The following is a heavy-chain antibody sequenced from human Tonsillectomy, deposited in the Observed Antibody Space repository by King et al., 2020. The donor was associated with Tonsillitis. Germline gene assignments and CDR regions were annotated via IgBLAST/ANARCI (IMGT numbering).Heavy chain of an antibody. CDR1: GGSISSSSYY. CDR3: ARNGLVRGRYFDY. D-gene: IGHD3/OR15-3a*01. J-gene: IGHJ4*02. Sequence: QLQESGPGLVKPSETLSLTCTVSGGSISSSSYYWGWIRQPPGKGLEYIGSIYYSGSTYYNPSLKSRVTISLDTSKNQFSLKLSSVTAADTAVYYCARNGLVRGRYFDYWGQGTLVTVSS. CDR2: IYYSGST. V-gene: IGHV4-39*07.